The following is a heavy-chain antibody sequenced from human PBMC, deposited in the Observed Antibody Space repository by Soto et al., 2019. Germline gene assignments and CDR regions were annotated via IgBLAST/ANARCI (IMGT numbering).Heavy chain of an antibody. V-gene: IGHV4-30-4*08. J-gene: IGHJ5*02. CDR3: ATTNGAYSYDSVS. D-gene: IGHD3-16*01. CDR1: GDSINNYDHF. Sequence: QVQLQESGPGLVKPSQTLSLTCTVSGDSINNYDHFWTWIRQRPGEGLEWIGYIYYSGATSYSPSLKNRVSLSLHKSQNYFSLERSSVTAADTAVYYCATTNGAYSYDSVSWGQGTLVTVSS. CDR2: IYYSGAT.